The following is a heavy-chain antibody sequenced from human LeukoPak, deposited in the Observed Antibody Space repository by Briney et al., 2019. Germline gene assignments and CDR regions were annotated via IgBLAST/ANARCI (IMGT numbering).Heavy chain of an antibody. CDR3: ARVGRSGWTVDY. V-gene: IGHV3-48*04. CDR2: ISSSSSNI. CDR1: GLAFSTYS. D-gene: IGHD6-19*01. Sequence: GGSLRLSCAASGLAFSTYSIDWVRQAPGKGLEWVSYISSSSSNIYHADSVKGRFTISRDNAKNSLHLQMNSLRAEDTAVYYCARVGRSGWTVDYWGQGTLVTVSS. J-gene: IGHJ4*02.